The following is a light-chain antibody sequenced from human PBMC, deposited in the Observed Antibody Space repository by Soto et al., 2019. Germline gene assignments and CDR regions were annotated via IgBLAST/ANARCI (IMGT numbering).Light chain of an antibody. Sequence: DIQMTQSPSSVSASVGDIVTITCRASQTIDSWLACYQQRPGKPPTILIYKASTLASGVPSRFSGSGSGTAFTLTINSLQPDDFATYYCQQYHIYSGTFGQGTKVDIK. CDR2: KAS. J-gene: IGKJ1*01. CDR1: QTIDSW. CDR3: QQYHIYSGT. V-gene: IGKV1-5*03.